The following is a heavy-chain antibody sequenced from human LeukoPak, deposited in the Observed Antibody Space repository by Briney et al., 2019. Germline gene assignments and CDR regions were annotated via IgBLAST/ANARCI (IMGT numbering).Heavy chain of an antibody. J-gene: IGHJ4*02. CDR1: GVSISSYY. CDR3: ARHDRIIASPLV. V-gene: IGHV4-59*08. CDR2: IYYSGST. Sequence: SETLSLTCTVSGVSISSYYWSWIRQPPGKGLEWIGYIYYSGSTYYNPSLKSRLTISVDTSKNQFSLKLSSVTAADTAVYYCARHDRIIASPLVWGQGTLVTVSS. D-gene: IGHD6-13*01.